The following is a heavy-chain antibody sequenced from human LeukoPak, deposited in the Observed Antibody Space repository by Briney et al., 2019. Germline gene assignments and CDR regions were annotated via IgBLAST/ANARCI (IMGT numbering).Heavy chain of an antibody. CDR3: ATLPLCGGDCYFSESFDY. CDR1: GGSISSSSYY. D-gene: IGHD2-21*02. J-gene: IGHJ4*02. Sequence: NPSETLSLTCTVSGGSISSSSYYWGWIRQPPGKGLEWIGSIYYSGSTYYNPSLKSRVTISVDTSKNQFSLKLSSVTAADTAVYYCATLPLCGGDCYFSESFDYWGQGTLVTVSS. V-gene: IGHV4-39*01. CDR2: IYYSGST.